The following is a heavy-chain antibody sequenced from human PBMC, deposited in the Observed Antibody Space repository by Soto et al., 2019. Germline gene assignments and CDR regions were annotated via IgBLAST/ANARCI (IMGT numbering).Heavy chain of an antibody. J-gene: IGHJ4*02. D-gene: IGHD6-19*01. V-gene: IGHV6-1*01. Sequence: SQTLSLTCAISGDSVSSNTAAWNWIRSSPSRGLEWLGRTYYRSNWRHDYAVSVKSRITVNPDTSKNHFSLQLNSVTPDDTAVYYCARGVAGSGFDLWGQGTLVTISS. CDR1: GDSVSSNTAA. CDR2: TYYRSNWRH. CDR3: ARGVAGSGFDL.